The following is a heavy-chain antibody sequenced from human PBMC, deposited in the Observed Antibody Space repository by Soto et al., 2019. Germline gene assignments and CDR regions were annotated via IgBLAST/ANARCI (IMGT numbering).Heavy chain of an antibody. J-gene: IGHJ3*02. Sequence: TVSSNYMSWVRQAPGKGLEYVSAISSNGGSTHYANSVKGRFTISRDNSKNTLYLQMGSLRAEDMAVYYCARDGLRQYAFDIWGQGTMVTVS. CDR1: TVSSNY. V-gene: IGHV3-64*01. CDR3: ARDGLRQYAFDI. D-gene: IGHD4-17*01. CDR2: ISSNGGST.